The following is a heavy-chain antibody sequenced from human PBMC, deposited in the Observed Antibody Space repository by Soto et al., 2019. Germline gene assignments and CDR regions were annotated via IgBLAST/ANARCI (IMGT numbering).Heavy chain of an antibody. V-gene: IGHV1-69*13. CDR2: IIPIFGTA. J-gene: IGHJ4*02. CDR3: AREDSSGFDY. D-gene: IGHD3-22*01. Sequence: ASVKVSCKASGGTFSSYAISGVRQAPGQGLEWMGGIIPIFGTANYAQKFQGRVTITADESTSTAYMELSSLRSEDTAVYYCAREDSSGFDYWGQGTLVTVSS. CDR1: GGTFSSYA.